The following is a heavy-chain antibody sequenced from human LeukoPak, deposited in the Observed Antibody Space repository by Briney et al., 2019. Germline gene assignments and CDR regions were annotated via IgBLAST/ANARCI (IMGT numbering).Heavy chain of an antibody. CDR3: ATGRVGATRGNFDY. CDR1: GYTFTIYY. Sequence: ASVTVSFTASGYTFTIYYMHWVRQAPGQGLEWMGIINPSGGSTIYAQKFQGRVTMTEDTSTDTAYMELSSLRSEDTAVYYCATGRVGATRGNFDYWGQGTLVTVSS. CDR2: INPSGGST. J-gene: IGHJ4*02. D-gene: IGHD1-26*01. V-gene: IGHV1-46*01.